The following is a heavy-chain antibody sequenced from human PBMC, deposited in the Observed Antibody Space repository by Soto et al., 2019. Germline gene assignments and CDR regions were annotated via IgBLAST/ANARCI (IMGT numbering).Heavy chain of an antibody. D-gene: IGHD5-12*01. CDR1: GGTFNNYP. Sequence: SVKVSCKASGGTFNNYPITWVRQAPGEGLEWMGGSIPTFGTANYAQKFQGRVTISVDESTSTAYMELSSLRSEDTAVYYCARGRGYSGDDHYYYFDMDVWGQGTTVTVSS. CDR2: SIPTFGTA. J-gene: IGHJ6*02. V-gene: IGHV1-69*13. CDR3: ARGRGYSGDDHYYYFDMDV.